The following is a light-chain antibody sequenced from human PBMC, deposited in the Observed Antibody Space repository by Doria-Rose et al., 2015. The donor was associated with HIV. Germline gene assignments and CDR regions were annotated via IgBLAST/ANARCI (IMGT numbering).Light chain of an antibody. Sequence: EIVMTQSPGTLSLSPGERATLSCRASQSFSSTYLAWYQQKPGQAPSLLIYDGSTRATGIPDRFSASGSGTDFTLTINRLEPEDFALYYCHQYGTSRTLGQGTKVEI. CDR2: DGS. J-gene: IGKJ1*01. V-gene: IGKV3-20*01. CDR3: HQYGTSRT. CDR1: QSFSSTY.